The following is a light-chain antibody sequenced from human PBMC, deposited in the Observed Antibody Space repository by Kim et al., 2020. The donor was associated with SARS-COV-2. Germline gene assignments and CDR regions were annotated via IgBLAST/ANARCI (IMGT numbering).Light chain of an antibody. CDR1: KLGDKY. Sequence: VSVAPGHTASITCSGDKLGDKYACWYQQKPGQSPVLVIYQDSKRPSGIPERFSGSNSGNTATLTISGTQAMDEADYYCQAWDSSVVFGGGTQLTVL. V-gene: IGLV3-1*01. J-gene: IGLJ2*01. CDR3: QAWDSSVV. CDR2: QDS.